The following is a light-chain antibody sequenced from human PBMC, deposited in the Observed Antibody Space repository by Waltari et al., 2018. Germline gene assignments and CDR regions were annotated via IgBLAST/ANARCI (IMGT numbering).Light chain of an antibody. Sequence: EIVLTQSPGTLSLSPGERATLSCRASQSVRSSYLAWYQQKPGQAPRPLIYGASSRATGIPDRFSGSGSGTDFTLTISRLEPEDFAVYYCQQYGSSPSFGGGTKVEIK. V-gene: IGKV3-20*01. CDR3: QQYGSSPS. CDR2: GAS. J-gene: IGKJ4*01. CDR1: QSVRSSY.